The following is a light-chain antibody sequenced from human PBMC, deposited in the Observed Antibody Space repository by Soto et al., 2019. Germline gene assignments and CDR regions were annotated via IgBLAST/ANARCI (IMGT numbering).Light chain of an antibody. J-gene: IGKJ1*01. CDR2: GAS. CDR3: QQYGSSPWT. Sequence: EIVLTQSPVTLSLSPGEGATLSCRASQTVSKNYLAWYQQKAGQAPRLLIYGASSRATGIPDRFSGSGPGTDFTLTISRLEPEDFAVYYCQQYGSSPWTFGQGTKVDIK. V-gene: IGKV3-20*01. CDR1: QTVSKNY.